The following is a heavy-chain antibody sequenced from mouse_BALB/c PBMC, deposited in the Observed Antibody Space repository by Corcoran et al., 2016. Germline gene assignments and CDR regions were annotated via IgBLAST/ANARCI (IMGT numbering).Heavy chain of an antibody. D-gene: IGHD4-1*01. Sequence: EVQLQQSGAELVKPGASVKLSCTASGFNIKDTYMHWVKQRPEQGLEWIGRIDPANGNTKYDQKFQGKATITADTSSNTAYLRLSSLTSDDTAVYYCANWDCYVDVWGAGTTVTVSS. V-gene: IGHV14-3*02. CDR1: GFNIKDTY. CDR2: IDPANGNT. J-gene: IGHJ1*01. CDR3: ANWDCYVDV.